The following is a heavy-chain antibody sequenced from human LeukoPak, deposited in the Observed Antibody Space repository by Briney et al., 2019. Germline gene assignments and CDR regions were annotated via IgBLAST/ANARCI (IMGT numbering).Heavy chain of an antibody. CDR3: ARTIVTGSLGHFNY. CDR2: ISSSAGTI. D-gene: IGHD3-9*01. CDR1: TFTFSNSY. Sequence: PGGSLTLTRVASTFTFSNSYMSWIRQAPGKGLEWISYISSSAGTIFYADSVEGRFTVSRDNTKNSLYLQMNALRADDTAVYYCARTIVTGSLGHFNYWGQGTLVTVSS. J-gene: IGHJ4*02. V-gene: IGHV3-11*01.